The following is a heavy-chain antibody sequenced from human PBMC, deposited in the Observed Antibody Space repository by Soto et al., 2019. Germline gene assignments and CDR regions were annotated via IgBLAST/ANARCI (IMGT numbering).Heavy chain of an antibody. J-gene: IGHJ6*02. Sequence: GASVKVSCKASGGTFSSYTISWVRQAPGQGLEWMGRIIPILGIANYAQKFQGRVTITADKSTSTAYMELSSLRSEDTAVYYCARELSRGLPPAYGMDVWGQGTTVTVSS. CDR3: ARELSRGLPPAYGMDV. CDR2: IIPILGIA. V-gene: IGHV1-69*04. CDR1: GGTFSSYT. D-gene: IGHD1-26*01.